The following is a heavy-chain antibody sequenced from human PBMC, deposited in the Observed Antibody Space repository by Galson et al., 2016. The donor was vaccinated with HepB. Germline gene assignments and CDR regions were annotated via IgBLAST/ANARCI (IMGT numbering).Heavy chain of an antibody. CDR1: GFTFGSNW. D-gene: IGHD1-26*01. CDR2: IYSGGGT. V-gene: IGHV3-53*01. CDR3: ARGGNYGYT. J-gene: IGHJ4*02. Sequence: SLRLSCAGSGFTFGSNWMTWVRQAPGKGLEWVSLIYSGGGTHYVDSVKGRFIISRDNSKNTLYLQMNSLRVEDTAVYYCARGGNYGYTWGLGTLVTVSS.